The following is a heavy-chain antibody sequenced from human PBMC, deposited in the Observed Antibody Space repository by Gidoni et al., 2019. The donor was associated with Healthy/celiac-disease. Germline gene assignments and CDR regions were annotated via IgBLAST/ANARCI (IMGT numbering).Heavy chain of an antibody. J-gene: IGHJ4*02. V-gene: IGHV4-39*01. CDR3: ARHNLVCGGDCDSISYYFDY. CDR2: IYYSGST. D-gene: IGHD2-21*01. CDR1: GGSISSSSYY. Sequence: QLQLQESGPGLVKPSETLSLTCTVSGGSISSSSYYWGGIRPHRGKGLEWIGGIYYSGSTDYNPSLKSRVTISVDTSKNQFSLKLSSVTAADMSVYSCARHNLVCGGDCDSISYYFDYWGQGTLVTVSS.